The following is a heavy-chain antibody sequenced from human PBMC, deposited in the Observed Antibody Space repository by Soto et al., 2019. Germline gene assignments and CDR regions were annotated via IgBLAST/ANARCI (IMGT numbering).Heavy chain of an antibody. D-gene: IGHD3-22*01. CDR1: GGSISSSSYY. Sequence: SETLSLICTVSGGSISSSSYYWGWIRQPPGKGLEWIGSIYYSGSTYYNPSLKSRVTISVDTPKNQFSLKLSSVTDADTAVYYCARHARIYYYGSSGYRVGYFDYWGQGTLGTVSS. J-gene: IGHJ4*02. CDR2: IYYSGST. V-gene: IGHV4-39*01. CDR3: ARHARIYYYGSSGYRVGYFDY.